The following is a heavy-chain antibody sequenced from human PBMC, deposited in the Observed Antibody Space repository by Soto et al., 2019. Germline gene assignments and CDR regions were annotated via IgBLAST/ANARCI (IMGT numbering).Heavy chain of an antibody. J-gene: IGHJ4*02. CDR3: ARSLITMIVVVDY. V-gene: IGHV3-33*01. CDR1: GFTFSSYG. D-gene: IGHD3-22*01. CDR2: IWYDGSNK. Sequence: GGSLRLSCAASGFTFSSYGMHWVRQAPGKGLEWVAVIWYDGSNKYYADSVKGRFTISRDNSKNTLYLQMNSLRAEDTAVYYCARSLITMIVVVDYWGQGTLVTVSS.